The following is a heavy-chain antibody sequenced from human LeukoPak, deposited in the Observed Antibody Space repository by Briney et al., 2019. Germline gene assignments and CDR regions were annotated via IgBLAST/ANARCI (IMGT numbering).Heavy chain of an antibody. V-gene: IGHV3-30*02. CDR2: IRYDGSNK. Sequence: GGSLRLSCVASGFTFSSYGMHWVRQAPGKGLEWVAFIRYDGSNKYYADSVKGRFTISRDNSKNTLYLQMNSLRAEDTAVYYCAKASYCSSTSCYVGKNWFDPWGQGTLVTVSS. CDR1: GFTFSSYG. D-gene: IGHD2-2*01. CDR3: AKASYCSSTSCYVGKNWFDP. J-gene: IGHJ5*02.